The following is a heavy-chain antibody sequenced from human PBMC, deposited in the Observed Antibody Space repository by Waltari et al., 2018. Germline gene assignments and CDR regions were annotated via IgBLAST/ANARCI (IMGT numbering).Heavy chain of an antibody. CDR2: IYSGGST. CDR1: GFTVSSNY. CDR3: ARDHRNYYYYYGMDV. J-gene: IGHJ6*02. V-gene: IGHV3-53*01. Sequence: EVQLVESGGGLIQPGGSLRLSCAASGFTVSSNYMSWVRQAPGKGLEWVSVIYSGGSTYYADSVKGRFTISRDNSKNTLYLQMNSLRAEDTAVYYCARDHRNYYYYYGMDVWGQGTTVTVSS. D-gene: IGHD1-1*01.